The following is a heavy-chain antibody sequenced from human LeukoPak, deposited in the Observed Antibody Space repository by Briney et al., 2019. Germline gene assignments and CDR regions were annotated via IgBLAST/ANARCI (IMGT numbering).Heavy chain of an antibody. Sequence: SETLSLTCTVSGGSINNYYWSWIRQPAGEGREGIGRLYISREHDYNPDYNPYLQRRVAMSADTSKKQFYLRLTSVAAADTAFYYCARESRVLPGDGYYLDSWGQGILVSVSS. J-gene: IGHJ4*02. CDR2: LYISREHDYNP. D-gene: IGHD4/OR15-4a*01. CDR1: GGSINNYY. CDR3: ARESRVLPGDGYYLDS. V-gene: IGHV4-4*07.